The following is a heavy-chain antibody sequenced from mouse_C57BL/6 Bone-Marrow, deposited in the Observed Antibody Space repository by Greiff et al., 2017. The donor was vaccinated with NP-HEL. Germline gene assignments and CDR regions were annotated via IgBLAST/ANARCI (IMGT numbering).Heavy chain of an antibody. CDR2: IYPGDGTI. Sequence: QVHVKQSDAELVKPGASLKISCEVSGYTFTDHTIHWIKQGPEQGLEWIGYIYPGDGTIKYTEKLKGKSTLTADKSSSTAYLQLNSLTSEDSAVYCCGRCRIDRYAMDDWGKGTSVTVSS. CDR3: GRCRIDRYAMDD. V-gene: IGHV1-78*01. J-gene: IGHJ4*01. CDR1: GYTFTDHT.